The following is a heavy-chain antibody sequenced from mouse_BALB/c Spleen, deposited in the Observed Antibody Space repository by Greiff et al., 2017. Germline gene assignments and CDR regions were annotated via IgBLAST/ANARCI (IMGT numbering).Heavy chain of an antibody. Sequence: EVKLQESGGGLVQPGGSLKLSCAASGFTFSSYGMSWVRQTPDKRLELVATINSNGGSTYYPDSVKGRFTISRDNAKNTLYLQMSSLKSEDTAMYYCARDQTTVDFDYWGQGTTLTVSS. V-gene: IGHV5-6-3*01. CDR2: INSNGGST. CDR3: ARDQTTVDFDY. D-gene: IGHD1-1*01. J-gene: IGHJ2*01. CDR1: GFTFSSYG.